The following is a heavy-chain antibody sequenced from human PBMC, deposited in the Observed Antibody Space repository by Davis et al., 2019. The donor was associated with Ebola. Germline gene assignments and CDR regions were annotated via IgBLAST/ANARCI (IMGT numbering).Heavy chain of an antibody. J-gene: IGHJ4*02. D-gene: IGHD3-22*01. CDR2: TSGGGGNT. CDR1: GFSFSSYA. V-gene: IGHV3-23*01. CDR3: AKGDRTVLYFDTSLDS. Sequence: PGGSLRLSCAASGFSFSSYAMSWVRQAPGKGLEWVSGTSGGGGNTYYADSVKGRFTISRDNSKNTLYLQMNNLRAEDTAMYHWAKGDRTVLYFDTSLDSWGQGILVTVSS.